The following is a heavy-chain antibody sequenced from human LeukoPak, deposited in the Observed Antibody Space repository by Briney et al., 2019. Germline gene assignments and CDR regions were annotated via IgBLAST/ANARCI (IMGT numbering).Heavy chain of an antibody. J-gene: IGHJ6*02. CDR1: GFTFSNHY. CDR3: ARGSTDWNGMDV. CDR2: IDPNGRYT. Sequence: GRSLRLSCAASGFTFSNHYMHWVREAPGKGLVSVSRIDPNGRYTSYADSVKGRFTISRDNAKNTLYLQMNTLGAEDTALYYCARGSTDWNGMDVWGQGTTVTVSS. D-gene: IGHD6-19*01. V-gene: IGHV3-74*01.